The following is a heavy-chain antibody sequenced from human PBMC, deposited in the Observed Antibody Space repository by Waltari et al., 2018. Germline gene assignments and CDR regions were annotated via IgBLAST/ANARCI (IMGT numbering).Heavy chain of an antibody. V-gene: IGHV3-48*04. CDR3: ARDRGDTLTGSFYYYYYMDV. CDR1: GFTFSSYS. J-gene: IGHJ6*03. Sequence: EVQLVESGEGLVQPGGSLRLSCAASGFTFSSYSMNWVRQAPGKGLEWVSYISSSSSTIYYADSVKGRFTISRDNAKNSLYLQMNSLRAEDTAVYYCARDRGDTLTGSFYYYYYMDVWGKGTTVTVSS. D-gene: IGHD3-9*01. CDR2: ISSSSSTI.